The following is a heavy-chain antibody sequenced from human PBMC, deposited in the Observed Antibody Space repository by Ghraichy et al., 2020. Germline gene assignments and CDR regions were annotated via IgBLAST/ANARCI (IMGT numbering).Heavy chain of an antibody. CDR3: ARGGLTLIVPMF. Sequence: GGSLRLSCAASGFTVSNNYMSWVRQAPGKGLEWVSVLYGGGDTYYADAVKGRFTISRDNSKNTVYLQLNTLRVEDTAVYYCARGGLTLIVPMFWGQGTLVTVSS. CDR2: LYGGGDT. D-gene: IGHD3-22*01. V-gene: IGHV3-66*01. CDR1: GFTVSNNY. J-gene: IGHJ4*02.